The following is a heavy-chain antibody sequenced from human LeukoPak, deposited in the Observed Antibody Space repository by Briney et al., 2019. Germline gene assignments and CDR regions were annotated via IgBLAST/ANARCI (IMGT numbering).Heavy chain of an antibody. CDR3: ARGGDGNRRDFDY. Sequence: ASVKVSCKASGYTFTAYYMHWLRQAPGQGLQWMGWINPNSGDPNYAQTFQGRVTMTRDTSISTAYMQLNSLRSDDTAVYYCARGGDGNRRDFDYWGQGTLVTVPS. V-gene: IGHV1-2*02. D-gene: IGHD5-24*01. J-gene: IGHJ4*02. CDR1: GYTFTAYY. CDR2: INPNSGDP.